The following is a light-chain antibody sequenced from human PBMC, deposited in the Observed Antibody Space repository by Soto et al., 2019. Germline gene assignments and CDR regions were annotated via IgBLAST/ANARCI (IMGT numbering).Light chain of an antibody. CDR2: GAS. V-gene: IGKV3-15*01. J-gene: IGKJ1*01. Sequence: EILLTQSPATLSLSPGERATLSVGASPSGSSSLGCYQQKPGQAPRLLIYGASTRATGIPARFSGSGSGTEFTLTIISLQSEDFSVYYCQQYNNWPPWTFGQGTKVEIK. CDR1: PSGSSS. CDR3: QQYNNWPPWT.